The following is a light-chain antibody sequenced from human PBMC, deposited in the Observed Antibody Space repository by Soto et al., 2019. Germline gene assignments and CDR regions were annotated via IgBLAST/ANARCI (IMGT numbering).Light chain of an antibody. CDR2: AAS. V-gene: IGKV3-20*01. Sequence: ENVLTQSPGTLSLSPGEGATLSCRASQSLGSTYLAWYQHKPGQAPRLLIYAASSRAPGIPDRFSGSGSGTDFTLTINRLEPEDFAVYYCQQFGSSPLTFGQGTSLEIK. J-gene: IGKJ5*01. CDR3: QQFGSSPLT. CDR1: QSLGSTY.